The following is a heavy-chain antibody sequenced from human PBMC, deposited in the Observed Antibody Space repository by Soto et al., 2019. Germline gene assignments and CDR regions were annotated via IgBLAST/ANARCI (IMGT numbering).Heavy chain of an antibody. V-gene: IGHV2-70*01. CDR2: IDWDDDK. Sequence: GPTLVNATQTLTLTCAFSGFSLSTSVMCVSWIRQPPGKALEWLALIDWDDDKYYSTSLKTRLTISKDTSKNQVVLTMTNMDPVDTATYYCARMVARGGRWFDPWGQGTLVTSPQ. CDR3: ARMVARGGRWFDP. D-gene: IGHD2-21*01. CDR1: GFSLSTSVMC. J-gene: IGHJ5*02.